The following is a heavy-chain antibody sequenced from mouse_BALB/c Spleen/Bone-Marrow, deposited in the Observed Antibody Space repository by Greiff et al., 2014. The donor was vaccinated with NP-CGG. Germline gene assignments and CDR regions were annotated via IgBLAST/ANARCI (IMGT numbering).Heavy chain of an antibody. CDR2: IDPANGNT. D-gene: IGHD1-1*01. V-gene: IGHV14-3*02. Sequence: LVESGAELVKPGASVKLSCTASGFNIKDTYMHWVKQRPEQGLEWIGRIDPANGNTKYDPKFQGKATMTADTSSNTAYLQLSSLTSEDTAVYYFATYYYGSSWGSAYWGQGTLVTVSA. CDR3: ATYYYGSSWGSAY. CDR1: GFNIKDTY. J-gene: IGHJ3*01.